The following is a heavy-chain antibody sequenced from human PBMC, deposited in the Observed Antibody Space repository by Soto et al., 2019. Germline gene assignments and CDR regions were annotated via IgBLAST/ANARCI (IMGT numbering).Heavy chain of an antibody. V-gene: IGHV3-23*01. J-gene: IGHJ6*03. CDR2: ISGSGGST. CDR1: GFTFSSYA. D-gene: IGHD2-2*01. CDR3: AKDLAGYCSSTSCSYYYYMDV. Sequence: GGSLRLSCAASGFTFSSYAMSWVRQAPGKGLEWVSAISGSGGSTYYADSVKGRFTISRDNAKNTLYLQMNSLRAEDTALYYCAKDLAGYCSSTSCSYYYYMDVWGKGTTVTVSS.